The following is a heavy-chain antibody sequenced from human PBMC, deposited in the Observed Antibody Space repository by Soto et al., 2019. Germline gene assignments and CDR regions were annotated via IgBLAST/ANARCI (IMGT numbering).Heavy chain of an antibody. CDR3: ARDRLGDTGDY. CDR1: GYTFTSYG. J-gene: IGHJ4*02. CDR2: ISAYNANT. D-gene: IGHD1-26*01. Sequence: ASVKVSCKASGYTFTSYGISWVRQAPGQGLEWMGWISAYNANTNYAQKLQGRVTMTTDTSTSTSYMELRSLRSDDTAVYFCARDRLGDTGDYWGQGTLVTVSS. V-gene: IGHV1-18*01.